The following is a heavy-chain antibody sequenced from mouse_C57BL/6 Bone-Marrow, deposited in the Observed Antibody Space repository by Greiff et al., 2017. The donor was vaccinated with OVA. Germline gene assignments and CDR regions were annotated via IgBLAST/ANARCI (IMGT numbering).Heavy chain of an antibody. V-gene: IGHV1-4*01. CDR3: ARMAPLYDYPVSY. J-gene: IGHJ2*01. CDR1: GYTFTSYT. CDR2: INPSSGYT. Sequence: QVQLQQSGAELARPGASVKMSCKASGYTFTSYTMHWVKQRPGQGLEWIGYINPSSGYTKYNQKFKDKATLTADKSSSTAYMQLSSLTSEDSAVYDCARMAPLYDYPVSYWGQGTTRTVSS. D-gene: IGHD1-1*01.